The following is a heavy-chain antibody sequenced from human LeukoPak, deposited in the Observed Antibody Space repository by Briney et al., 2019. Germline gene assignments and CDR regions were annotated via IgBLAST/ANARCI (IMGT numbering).Heavy chain of an antibody. CDR2: IRYDGSNK. D-gene: IGHD6-19*01. Sequence: SGGSLRLSCAASGFTFSGYGMHWVRQAPGKGLEWVAFIRYDGSNKYYADSVKGRFTISRDNSKNTLYLQMNSLRAEDTAVYYCAKDRIAVAGTAFFYWGQGTLVTVSS. CDR3: AKDRIAVAGTAFFY. J-gene: IGHJ4*02. CDR1: GFTFSGYG. V-gene: IGHV3-30*02.